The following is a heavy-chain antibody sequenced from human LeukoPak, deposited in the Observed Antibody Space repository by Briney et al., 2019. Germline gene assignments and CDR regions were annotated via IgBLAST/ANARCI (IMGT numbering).Heavy chain of an antibody. CDR2: MSPNSGNT. CDR3: ARATGRLIAAAGNFDP. CDR1: GYTFTSYD. Sequence: ASVKVSCKASGYTFTSYDINWVRQATGQGLEWMGWMSPNSGNTGYAQKFQGRVTMTRNTSISTAYMELSSLRSEDTAVYYCARATGRLIAAAGNFDPWGQGTLVTVSS. D-gene: IGHD6-13*01. J-gene: IGHJ5*02. V-gene: IGHV1-8*01.